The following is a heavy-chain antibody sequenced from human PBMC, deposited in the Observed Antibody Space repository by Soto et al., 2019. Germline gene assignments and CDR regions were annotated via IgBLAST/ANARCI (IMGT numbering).Heavy chain of an antibody. CDR3: ARDLYCGGDCYAFDI. CDR2: ISSSSSYI. CDR1: GFTFSSYS. Sequence: GGSLRLSCAASGFTFSSYSMNWVRQAPGKGLEWVSSISSSSSYIYYADSVKGRFTISRDNAKNSLYLQMNSLRAEDTALYYCARDLYCGGDCYAFDIWGQGTMVTVSS. D-gene: IGHD2-21*02. J-gene: IGHJ3*02. V-gene: IGHV3-21*01.